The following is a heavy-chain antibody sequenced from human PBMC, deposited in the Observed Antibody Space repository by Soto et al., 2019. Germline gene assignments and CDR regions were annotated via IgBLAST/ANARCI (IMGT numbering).Heavy chain of an antibody. CDR3: ARRSYCDGDCTRRPYDYYGMDV. CDR1: GYSFTSYH. Sequence: EVQLVQSGAEVKKPGESLKISCKGFGYSFTSYHIVWVRQMPGKGLEWMGIIYPGDSETRYSPSLQGQVTMSADKSTTTAYLQWSGLKASDTAMYYCARRSYCDGDCTRRPYDYYGMDVWGQGTTVTVSS. V-gene: IGHV5-51*01. J-gene: IGHJ6*02. CDR2: IYPGDSET. D-gene: IGHD2-21*02.